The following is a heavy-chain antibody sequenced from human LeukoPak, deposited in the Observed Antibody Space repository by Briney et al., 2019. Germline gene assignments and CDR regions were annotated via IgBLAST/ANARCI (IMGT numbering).Heavy chain of an antibody. V-gene: IGHV3-23*01. CDR2: ISDSGYNT. Sequence: PGGSLRLSCAASGFTXSRYAXXWVRQAPXXXXXXXXSISDSGYNTYYADSVKGRFTIARDNSKNTLYMQLNSLRGEDTAVYYYAEDYRSSGDYHSFDSWGQGTLVTVSS. D-gene: IGHD3-22*01. J-gene: IGHJ4*02. CDR3: AEDYRSSGDYHSFDS. CDR1: GFTXSRYA.